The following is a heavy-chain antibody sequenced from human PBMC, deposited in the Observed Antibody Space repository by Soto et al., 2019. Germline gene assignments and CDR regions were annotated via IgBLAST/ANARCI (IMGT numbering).Heavy chain of an antibody. V-gene: IGHV3-21*01. CDR2: ITSTSTYI. D-gene: IGHD2-21*02. CDR3: ARDGARDRGDKGFDY. J-gene: IGHJ4*02. CDR1: GFTFSSYT. Sequence: EVQLVESGGGFVQPGGSLRLSCAASGFTFSSYTMHWVRQAPGKGLEWVSSITSTSTYIYYTDSLKGRFTISRDNANNSLFLQMNSLGPGDTAVYYCARDGARDRGDKGFDYWGQGTVVTVSS.